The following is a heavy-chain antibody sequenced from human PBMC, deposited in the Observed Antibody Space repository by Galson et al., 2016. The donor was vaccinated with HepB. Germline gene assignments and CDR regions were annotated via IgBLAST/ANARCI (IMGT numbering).Heavy chain of an antibody. CDR3: TRGIIGGYDFDY. D-gene: IGHD3-16*01. CDR1: GYTFTDYY. Sequence: SVKVSCKASGYTFTDYYMHWVRQAPGQGPEWMGWINCKSGGTKFAPNFQGRVTMTRDTPISTAYMELGRLRLDDSAVYYCTRGIIGGYDFDYWGQGTLVAVAS. CDR2: INCKSGGT. J-gene: IGHJ4*02. V-gene: IGHV1-2*02.